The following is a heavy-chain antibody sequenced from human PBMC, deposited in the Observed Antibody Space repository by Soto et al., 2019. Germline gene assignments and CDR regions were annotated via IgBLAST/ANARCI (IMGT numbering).Heavy chain of an antibody. CDR1: GYSFSSYW. Sequence: EVQLVQSGAEVKKPGESLKISCKGSGYSFSSYWIGWVRQMPGKGLEWMGLIYPGDSDTRYSPSFQGQVTISADKSISAAYLQWSSLKASDTAMYYCARHSTFTSGSDWFDPWGQGTLVTVSS. D-gene: IGHD3-22*01. CDR2: IYPGDSDT. V-gene: IGHV5-51*01. CDR3: ARHSTFTSGSDWFDP. J-gene: IGHJ5*02.